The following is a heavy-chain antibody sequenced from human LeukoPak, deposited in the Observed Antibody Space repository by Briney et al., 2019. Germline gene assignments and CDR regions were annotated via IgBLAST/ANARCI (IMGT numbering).Heavy chain of an antibody. CDR3: ARREYGSGSYHLVY. CDR1: GYTFTSYD. D-gene: IGHD3-10*01. Sequence: GASVKVSCKASGYTFTSYDINWVRQATGQGLEWMGWMNPNSGNTGYAQKFQGRVTMTTNTSISTAYMELSSLRSEDTAVYYCARREYGSGSYHLVYWGQGTLVTVSS. J-gene: IGHJ4*02. V-gene: IGHV1-8*01. CDR2: MNPNSGNT.